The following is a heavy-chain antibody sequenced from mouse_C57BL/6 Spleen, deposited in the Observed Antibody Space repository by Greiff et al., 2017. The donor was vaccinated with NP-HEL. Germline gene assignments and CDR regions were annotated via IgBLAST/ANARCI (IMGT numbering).Heavy chain of an antibody. CDR2: ISYDGSN. D-gene: IGHD1-1*01. CDR1: GYSITSGYY. V-gene: IGHV3-6*01. Sequence: EVQLQESGPGLVKPSQSLSLTCSVTGYSITSGYYWNWIRQFPGNKLEWMGYISYDGSNNYNPSLKNRISITRDTSKNQFFLKLNSVTTEDTATYYCARWGTTVVATPFDYWGQGTTLTVSS. CDR3: ARWGTTVVATPFDY. J-gene: IGHJ2*01.